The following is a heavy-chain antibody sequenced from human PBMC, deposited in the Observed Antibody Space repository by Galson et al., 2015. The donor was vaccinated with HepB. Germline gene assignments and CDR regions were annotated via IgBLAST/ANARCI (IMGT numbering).Heavy chain of an antibody. CDR3: ARAGLYAPFDY. J-gene: IGHJ4*02. D-gene: IGHD2-8*01. CDR2: SSSSSSYI. Sequence: SLRLSCAASGFTFSSYSMNWVRQAPGKGLEWVSSSSSSSSYIYYADSVKGRFTISRDNAKNSLYLQMNSLRAEDTAVYYCARAGLYAPFDYWGQGTLVTVSS. V-gene: IGHV3-21*01. CDR1: GFTFSSYS.